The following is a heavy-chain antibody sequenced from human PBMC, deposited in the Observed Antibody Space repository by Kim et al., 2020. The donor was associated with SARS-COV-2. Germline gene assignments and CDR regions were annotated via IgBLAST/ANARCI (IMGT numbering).Heavy chain of an antibody. D-gene: IGHD3-9*01. V-gene: IGHV3-23*01. Sequence: YYADSVKGRFTISRDNSKTTLYLQMNSLRAEDTAVYYCAKDLVSTGYYDYWGQGTLVTVSS. J-gene: IGHJ4*02. CDR3: AKDLVSTGYYDY.